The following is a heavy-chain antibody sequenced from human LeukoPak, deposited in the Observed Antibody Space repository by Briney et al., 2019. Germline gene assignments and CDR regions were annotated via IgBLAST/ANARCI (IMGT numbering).Heavy chain of an antibody. V-gene: IGHV4-39*01. J-gene: IGHJ6*03. CDR2: IYYSGST. CDR3: ASFYCSGGSCYQYYYYYYMDV. D-gene: IGHD2-15*01. CDR1: GGSISSRSYY. Sequence: SETLSLTCTVSGGSISSRSYYWGWIRQPPGTGLEWVGIIYYSGSTYSNPSLRSRVTISVDTSKNQFSLKLSSVTAADTAVYYCASFYCSGGSCYQYYYYYYMDVWGKGTTVTISS.